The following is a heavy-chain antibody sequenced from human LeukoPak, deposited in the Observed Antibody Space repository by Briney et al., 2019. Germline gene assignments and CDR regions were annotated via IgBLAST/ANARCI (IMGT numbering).Heavy chain of an antibody. Sequence: SQTLSLTCTVSGGSISSGSYYWSWIRQPAGKGLEWIGRIYTSGSTNYNPSLKSRVTISVDTSKNQFSLKLSSVTAADTAVYYCASGKSGIWFDPWGQGTLVTVSS. D-gene: IGHD5-12*01. CDR3: ASGKSGIWFDP. CDR1: GGSISSGSYY. CDR2: IYTSGST. V-gene: IGHV4-61*02. J-gene: IGHJ5*02.